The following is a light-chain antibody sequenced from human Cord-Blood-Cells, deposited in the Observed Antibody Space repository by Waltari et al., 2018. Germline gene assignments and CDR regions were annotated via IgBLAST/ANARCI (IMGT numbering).Light chain of an antibody. J-gene: IGLJ1*01. CDR3: AAWDDSLNCRGVYV. CDR1: SSNIGSNT. Sequence: QSVLTQPPSASGTPGQRVTISCSGSSSNIGSNTVNWYQQLPGTAPKLLIYSNNQRPSGVPDRFSGSKSGTSASLAISGLQSEDEADYYCAAWDDSLNCRGVYVFGTGTKVTVL. V-gene: IGLV1-44*01. CDR2: SNN.